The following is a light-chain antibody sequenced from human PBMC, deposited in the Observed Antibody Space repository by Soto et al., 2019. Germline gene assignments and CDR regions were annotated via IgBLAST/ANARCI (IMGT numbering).Light chain of an antibody. CDR3: SAWDDSLSGVV. Sequence: QSVLTQPPSASGTPGQRVTISCSGSTSNIGSNYVCWYQQLPGAAPKLLIYRNDQRPSGVPDRFSGSKSGTSASLALSGFRSEDEADYYCSAWDDSLSGVVFGGGTKLTVL. J-gene: IGLJ2*01. CDR1: TSNIGSNY. V-gene: IGLV1-47*01. CDR2: RND.